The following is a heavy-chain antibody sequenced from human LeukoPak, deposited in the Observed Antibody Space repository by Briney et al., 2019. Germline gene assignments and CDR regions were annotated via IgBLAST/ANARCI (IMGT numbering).Heavy chain of an antibody. CDR3: ARDYALGSSSSGGPMAN. Sequence: GGSLRLSCAASGFTFSSYWMSWVRQAPGKGLEWVANIKQDGSEKYYVDSVKGRFTISRDNAKNSLYLQMNSLRDDDTAVYYCARDYALGSSSSGGPMANWGQGTLVTVSS. D-gene: IGHD1-26*01. CDR1: GFTFSSYW. J-gene: IGHJ4*02. CDR2: IKQDGSEK. V-gene: IGHV3-7*01.